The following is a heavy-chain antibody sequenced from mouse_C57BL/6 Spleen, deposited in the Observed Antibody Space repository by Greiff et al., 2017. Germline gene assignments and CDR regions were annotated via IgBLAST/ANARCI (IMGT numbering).Heavy chain of an antibody. CDR2: LNPNYGTT. CDR1: GYSFTDYN. CDR3: ARGESNYQAWFAY. V-gene: IGHV1-39*01. Sequence: VQLQQSGPELVKPGASVKISCKASGYSFTDYNMNWVKQSNGKSLEWIGVLNPNYGTTSYNQKFKGKSTLTVDQSSSTAYMQLNSLTSEDSAFYYCARGESNYQAWFAYWGQGTLVTVSA. D-gene: IGHD2-5*01. J-gene: IGHJ3*01.